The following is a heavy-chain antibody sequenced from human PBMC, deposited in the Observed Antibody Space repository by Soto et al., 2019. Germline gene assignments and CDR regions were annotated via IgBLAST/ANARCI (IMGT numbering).Heavy chain of an antibody. D-gene: IGHD3-10*01. Sequence: QVQLVQSGAEVKKPGSSVRVSCKASGDTFNFYSINWVRQAPGLGLEWMGRINPILSMSNYAQRFQGRVTMTADKSTSTAYMELSSLRSEDPAMYYCASSYGSGYRAFDSWGQGALVTVSS. CDR2: INPILSMS. CDR3: ASSYGSGYRAFDS. V-gene: IGHV1-69*02. CDR1: GDTFNFYS. J-gene: IGHJ4*02.